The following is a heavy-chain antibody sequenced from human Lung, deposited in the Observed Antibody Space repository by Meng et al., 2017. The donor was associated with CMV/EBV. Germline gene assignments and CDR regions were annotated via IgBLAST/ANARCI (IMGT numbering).Heavy chain of an antibody. CDR3: ARGSNTAMAYFDS. V-gene: IGHV4-30-4*01. CDR2: DYYTGGT. Sequence: QLPLQRSGPGLVKASHTLSLPCTVSGGSITGGDYYWSWIRQPPGKGLEWIGCDYYTGGTYDNPSLKSRLSMSVDTSNNQFFLNLTSVTAADTAFYFCARGSNTAMAYFDSWGLGTLVTVSS. CDR1: GGSITGGDYY. D-gene: IGHD5-18*01. J-gene: IGHJ4*02.